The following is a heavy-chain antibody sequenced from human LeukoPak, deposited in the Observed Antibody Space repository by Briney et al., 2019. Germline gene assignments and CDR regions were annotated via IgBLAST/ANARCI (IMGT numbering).Heavy chain of an antibody. CDR3: ARIELATITASDY. D-gene: IGHD5-12*01. CDR1: GYTFTGYY. V-gene: IGHV1-2*02. CDR2: ISPNSGAT. J-gene: IGHJ4*02. Sequence: ASVKVSCKASGYTFTGYYMHWVRQAPGQGLEWMGWISPNSGATNYAQKFQGRVTMTRDTSISTAYMELSRLRSDDTAVYYCARIELATITASDYWGQGTLVTVSS.